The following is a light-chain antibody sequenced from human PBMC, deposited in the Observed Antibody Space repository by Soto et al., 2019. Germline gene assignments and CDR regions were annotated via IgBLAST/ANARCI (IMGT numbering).Light chain of an antibody. CDR1: NIGSKS. CDR3: QVWDSSSDHPV. CDR2: HDS. Sequence: SYELTQPPSVSVAPGETARTTCGGNNIGSKSVHWYQQKPGQAPVLVIYHDSDRPSGIPERFSGSNSGNTATLTISRVEAGDEADYYCQVWDSSSDHPVFGGGTKVTVL. J-gene: IGLJ3*02. V-gene: IGLV3-21*04.